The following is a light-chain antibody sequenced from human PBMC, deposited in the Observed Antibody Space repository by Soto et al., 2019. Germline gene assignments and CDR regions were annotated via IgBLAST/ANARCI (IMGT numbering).Light chain of an antibody. CDR2: DAS. Sequence: EIVLTQSKATLSLSPGERATLSCRTSQSVSSYLAWYQQKPGQAPRLLIYDASNRATGIPARFSGSGSGTDFTLTISSLEPEDFAVYYCQQRRNWPPLTFGGGAKVDI. CDR1: QSVSSY. V-gene: IGKV3-11*01. J-gene: IGKJ4*01. CDR3: QQRRNWPPLT.